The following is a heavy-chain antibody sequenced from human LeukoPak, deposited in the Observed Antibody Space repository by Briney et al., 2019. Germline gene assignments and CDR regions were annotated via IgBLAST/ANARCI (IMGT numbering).Heavy chain of an antibody. CDR1: GFTFSSYA. CDR3: AREPDYYYYGMDV. J-gene: IGHJ6*02. Sequence: GGSLRLSCAASGFTFSSYAMSWVRQAPGKGLEWVSAISGSGGGTYYADSVKGRFTISRDNSKNTLYLQMNSLRAEDTAVYYCAREPDYYYYGMDVWGQGTTVTVSS. CDR2: ISGSGGGT. V-gene: IGHV3-23*01.